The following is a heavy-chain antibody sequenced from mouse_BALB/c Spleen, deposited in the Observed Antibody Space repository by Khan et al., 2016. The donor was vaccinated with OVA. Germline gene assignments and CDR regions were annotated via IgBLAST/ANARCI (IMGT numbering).Heavy chain of an antibody. Sequence: QVQLQQSGAELAKPGASVKMSCKASGYTFINYWILWVKQRPGQGLEWIGYINPSTGYTEYNQNFKDKATLTADKSSSTAYMQLSSLASEDSAVYYCARRSLRWDFDYWGQGTTRTVSS. D-gene: IGHD1-1*01. J-gene: IGHJ2*01. CDR3: ARRSLRWDFDY. CDR1: GYTFINYW. CDR2: INPSTGYT. V-gene: IGHV1-7*01.